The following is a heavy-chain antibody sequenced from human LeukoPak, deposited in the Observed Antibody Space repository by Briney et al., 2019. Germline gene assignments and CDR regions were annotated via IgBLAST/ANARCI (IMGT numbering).Heavy chain of an antibody. CDR3: ASDTEYGDRYYGMDV. V-gene: IGHV3-33*01. Sequence: PGRSLRLSCAASGFTFSSYGMHWVRQAPGKGLEWVAVIWYDGSNKYYADSVKGRFTISRDNSKNTLYLQMNSLRAEDTAVYYCASDTEYGDRYYGMDVWGQGTTVTVSS. D-gene: IGHD4-17*01. CDR1: GFTFSSYG. CDR2: IWYDGSNK. J-gene: IGHJ6*02.